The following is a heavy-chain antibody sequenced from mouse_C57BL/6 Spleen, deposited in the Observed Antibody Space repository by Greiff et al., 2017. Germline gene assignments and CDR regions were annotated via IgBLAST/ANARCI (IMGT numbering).Heavy chain of an antibody. CDR1: GYTFTSYW. CDR2: IHPNSGST. CDR3: AREPWDRDYYAMDY. D-gene: IGHD3-3*01. J-gene: IGHJ4*01. V-gene: IGHV1-64*01. Sequence: QVQLQQSGAELVKPGASVKLSCKASGYTFTSYWMHWVKQRPGQGLEWIGMIHPNSGSTNYNEKFKSKATLTVDKSSSTAYMQLSSLTSEDSAVYYCAREPWDRDYYAMDYWGQGTSVTVSS.